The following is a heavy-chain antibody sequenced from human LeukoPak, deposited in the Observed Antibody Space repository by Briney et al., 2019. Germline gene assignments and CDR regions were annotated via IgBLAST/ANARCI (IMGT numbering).Heavy chain of an antibody. CDR1: GFTFNSKW. CDR2: INQDGSEK. D-gene: IGHD6-19*01. Sequence: GGSLRFSCAASGFTFNSKWMTWVRQAPGKGLFWLANINQDGSEKYYEDSVKGRFTISRDNAKSSLYLEMSGLRAEDTAVYYCADPPSGYWGQGTLVAVSS. J-gene: IGHJ4*02. V-gene: IGHV3-7*01. CDR3: ADPPSGY.